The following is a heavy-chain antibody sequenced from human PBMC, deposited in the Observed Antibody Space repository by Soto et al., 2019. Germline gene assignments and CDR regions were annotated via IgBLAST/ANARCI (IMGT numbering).Heavy chain of an antibody. Sequence: QVQLQESGPGLVKPSETLSLTCTVSGGSISSYYWSWIRQPPGKGLEWIGYIYYSGSTNYNPSLKRRLAISGQTSKYHFHLKLSSVPAADTAVYYCARMITGYYDSSGYYQHHGYWGQGTLVTVSS. CDR1: GGSISSYY. CDR3: ARMITGYYDSSGYYQHHGY. V-gene: IGHV4-59*01. J-gene: IGHJ4*02. CDR2: IYYSGST. D-gene: IGHD3-22*01.